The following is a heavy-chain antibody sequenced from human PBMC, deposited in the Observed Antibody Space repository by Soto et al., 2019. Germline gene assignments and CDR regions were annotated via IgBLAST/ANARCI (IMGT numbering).Heavy chain of an antibody. CDR3: ARVGTILGLLATEFGF. D-gene: IGHD3-3*01. CDR1: GFTFSSYA. CDR2: ISYDGSNK. V-gene: IGHV3-30-3*01. J-gene: IGHJ5*01. Sequence: LRLSCAASGFTFSSYAMHWVRQAPGKGLEWVAVISYDGSNKYYADSVKGRFTISRDNSKNTLYLQMNTLRPEDTAVYYCARVGTILGLLATEFGFWGQGTLVTVSS.